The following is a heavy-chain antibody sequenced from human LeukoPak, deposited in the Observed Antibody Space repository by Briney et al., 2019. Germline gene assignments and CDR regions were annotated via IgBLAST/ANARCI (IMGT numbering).Heavy chain of an antibody. J-gene: IGHJ4*02. V-gene: IGHV4-4*02. Sequence: PSGTLSLTCAVSGGSISSSNWWSWVRQPPGKGLEWTGEIYHSGSTNYNPSLKSRVTISVDKSKNQFSLKLSSVTAADTAVYYCARESFNDDSSGYHFDYWGQGTLVTVSS. CDR3: ARESFNDDSSGYHFDY. CDR2: IYHSGST. CDR1: GGSISSSNW. D-gene: IGHD3-22*01.